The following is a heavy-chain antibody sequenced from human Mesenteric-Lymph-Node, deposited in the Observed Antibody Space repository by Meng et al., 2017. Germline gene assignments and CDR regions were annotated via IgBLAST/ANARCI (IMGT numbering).Heavy chain of an antibody. CDR3: ARRDYYYYGMDV. CDR1: GFSFADYW. Sequence: SLKISCKGSGFSFADYWIGWVRQAPGKGLEWVSGISWNSGSIGYADSVKGRFTISRDNAKNSLYLQMNNLRAEDTAVYYCARRDYYYYGMDVWGQGTTVTVSS. J-gene: IGHJ6*02. V-gene: IGHV3-9*01. CDR2: ISWNSGSI.